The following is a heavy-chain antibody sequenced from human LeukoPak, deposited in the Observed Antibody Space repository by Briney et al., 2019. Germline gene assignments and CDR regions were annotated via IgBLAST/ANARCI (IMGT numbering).Heavy chain of an antibody. Sequence: GESLKISCKGFGYSFPNYWIAWVRQMPGKGLEWMGIIFPGDSDTRYSPSFQGQVTVSVDKSISTAYLQWSSLKASDTAIYYCARSAVDYGGQIDYWGQGTLVTVSS. CDR1: GYSFPNYW. V-gene: IGHV5-51*01. CDR3: ARSAVDYGGQIDY. D-gene: IGHD4-23*01. J-gene: IGHJ4*02. CDR2: IFPGDSDT.